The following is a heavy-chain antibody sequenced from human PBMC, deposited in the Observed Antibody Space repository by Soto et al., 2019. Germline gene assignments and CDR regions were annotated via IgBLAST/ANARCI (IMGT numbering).Heavy chain of an antibody. Sequence: GGSLRKSGATSGCNVSGFGLHWVRQASGKGLRWGGRIRSKANSYATAYAASVKGRFTISRDDSKNTAYLQMNSLKTEDTAVYYCTSWYGPVGYWGQGT. CDR2: IRSKANSYAT. J-gene: IGHJ4*02. V-gene: IGHV3-73*01. D-gene: IGHD3-10*01. CDR3: TSWYGPVGY. CDR1: GCNVSGFG.